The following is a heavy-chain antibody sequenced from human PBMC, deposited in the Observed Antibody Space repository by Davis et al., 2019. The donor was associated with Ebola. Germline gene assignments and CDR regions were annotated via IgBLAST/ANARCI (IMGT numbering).Heavy chain of an antibody. J-gene: IGHJ6*02. V-gene: IGHV3-21*05. D-gene: IGHD3-3*01. CDR2: ITGRCPYP. CDR1: GFTFSSYA. Sequence: GESPKTPCAAPGFTFSSYAMSWVRQAPGKGLEWISYITGRCPYPHYADSVKGRFTISRDSAKKSMYLQMTSLRAEDTAVYYCARDAYDFWSGYYWSYGMDVWGQGTTVTVSS. CDR3: ARDAYDFWSGYYWSYGMDV.